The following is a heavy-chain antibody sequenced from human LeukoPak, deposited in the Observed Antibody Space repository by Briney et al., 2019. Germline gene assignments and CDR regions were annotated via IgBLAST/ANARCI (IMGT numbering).Heavy chain of an antibody. D-gene: IGHD6-19*01. CDR2: ISYDGSNK. CDR3: ARDNIAVADFDY. Sequence: GGSLRLSCAASGFTFSSYAMHWVRQAPGKGLEWVAVISYDGSNKYYADSVKGRFTISRDNSKNTLYLQMNSLRAEGTAVYYCARDNIAVADFDYWGQGTLVTVSS. CDR1: GFTFSSYA. J-gene: IGHJ4*02. V-gene: IGHV3-30-3*01.